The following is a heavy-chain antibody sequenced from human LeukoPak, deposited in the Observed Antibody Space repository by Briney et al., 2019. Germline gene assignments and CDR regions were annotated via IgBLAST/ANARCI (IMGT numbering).Heavy chain of an antibody. CDR3: ARGRKGYYYSYGLDV. V-gene: IGHV3-48*03. CDR2: ISSTGITI. Sequence: GGSLRLSCAASGFTFSNYEMNWVREALRKGLECVSYISSTGITISYADSVKGRVTISRDNAKNSLFLQMNSLRAEDTAVYYCARGRKGYYYSYGLDVWGQGTTVTVSS. CDR1: GFTFSNYE. J-gene: IGHJ6*02.